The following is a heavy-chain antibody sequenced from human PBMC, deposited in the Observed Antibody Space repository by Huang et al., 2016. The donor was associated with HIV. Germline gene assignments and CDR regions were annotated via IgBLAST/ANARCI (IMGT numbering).Heavy chain of an antibody. CDR1: GFSFSTYG. CDR2: ISYDGIKK. J-gene: IGHJ4*02. V-gene: IGHV3-30*18. D-gene: IGHD1-26*01. CDR3: AKDGADEEWDIDY. Sequence: VQLVESGGGVVQPGRSLRLACAASGFSFSTYGVHWVRQAPGKGLEWVAVISYDGIKKYYAHSVKGRFTISRDTSENKVYLQMNSLRHEDTAVYYCAKDGADEEWDIDYWGQGTLVTVSS.